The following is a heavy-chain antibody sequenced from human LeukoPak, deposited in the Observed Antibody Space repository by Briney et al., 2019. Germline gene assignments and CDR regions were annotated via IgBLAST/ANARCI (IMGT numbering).Heavy chain of an antibody. CDR3: ARDIVSDYYDFWSGPPDY. Sequence: PGGSLRLSCAASGLTLSDNYMDWVRQAPGKGLEWVAVISYDGSNKYYADSVKGRFTISRDNSKDTLYLQMNSLRAEDTAVYYCARDIVSDYYDFWSGPPDYWGQGTLVTVSS. D-gene: IGHD3-3*01. CDR1: GLTLSDNY. V-gene: IGHV3-30*01. CDR2: ISYDGSNK. J-gene: IGHJ4*02.